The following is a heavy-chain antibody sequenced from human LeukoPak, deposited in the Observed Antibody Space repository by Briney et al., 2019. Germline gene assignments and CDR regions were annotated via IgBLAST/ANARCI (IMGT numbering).Heavy chain of an antibody. J-gene: IGHJ4*02. CDR2: IYYSGST. CDR1: GGSISNKY. CDR3: ARGSPETLDY. D-gene: IGHD1-14*01. Sequence: PSETLSLTCTVSGGSISNKYWSWIRQPPGKGLEWIGYIYYSGSTNYNPSLKSRVTISVDTSKNQFSLKLSSVTAADTAVYYCARGSPETLDYWGQGTLVTVSS. V-gene: IGHV4-59*08.